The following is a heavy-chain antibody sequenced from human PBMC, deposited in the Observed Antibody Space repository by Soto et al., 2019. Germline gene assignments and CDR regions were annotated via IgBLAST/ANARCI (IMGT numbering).Heavy chain of an antibody. CDR2: IIPIFGTA. CDR3: ASRQAHGYCSGGSCYHLFDY. Sequence: GASVKVSCKASGGTFSSYAISWVRQAPGQGLEWMGGIIPIFGTANYAQKFQGRVTITADESTSTAYMELSSLRSEDTAVYYFASRQAHGYCSGGSCYHLFDYWGQGTLVTVSS. J-gene: IGHJ4*02. V-gene: IGHV1-69*13. CDR1: GGTFSSYA. D-gene: IGHD2-15*01.